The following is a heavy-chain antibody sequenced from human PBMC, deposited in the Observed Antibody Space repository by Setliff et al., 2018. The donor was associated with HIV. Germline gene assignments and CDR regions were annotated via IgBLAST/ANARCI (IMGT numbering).Heavy chain of an antibody. D-gene: IGHD3-10*01. Sequence: GGSLRLSCAASGFTFTTYWMSWVRQSPGKGLEWVANINQNGREKYYVDSVKGRFTISRDNVKNSLYLQMNSLRVEDTAVYYCVRTGLGLREVLSPGVWGTGTTVTVSS. CDR3: VRTGLGLREVLSPGV. CDR2: INQNGREK. J-gene: IGHJ6*04. CDR1: GFTFTTYW. V-gene: IGHV3-7*03.